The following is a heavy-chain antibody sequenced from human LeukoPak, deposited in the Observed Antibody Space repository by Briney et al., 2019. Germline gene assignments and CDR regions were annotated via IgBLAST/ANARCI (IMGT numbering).Heavy chain of an antibody. D-gene: IGHD3-22*01. V-gene: IGHV4-38-2*01. CDR3: ARTTYYYDSSGYFTFDY. CDR1: GYSISSTYF. CDR2: IYLSGST. Sequence: PSETLSLTCAVSGYSISSTYFCGWIRQPPGKGLQWIGNIYLSGSTYYNPSLKSRVTISVDTSKNQFSLKLTSVTAADTAVYYCARTTYYYDSSGYFTFDYWGQGTLVTVSS. J-gene: IGHJ4*02.